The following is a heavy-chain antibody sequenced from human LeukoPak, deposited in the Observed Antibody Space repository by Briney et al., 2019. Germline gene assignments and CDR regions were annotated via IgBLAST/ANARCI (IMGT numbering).Heavy chain of an antibody. Sequence: PSETLSLTCTVSGVSIFSSNYYWGWFRQPPGRGLEWIASVFYTGNTRHNPSLKSRLTISVDTSKNEFSLNLSSVTAEDTAVYYCARRLGSSADGILKYYFDYWGQGTLVTVSS. CDR2: VFYTGNT. D-gene: IGHD6-13*01. CDR1: GVSIFSSNYY. J-gene: IGHJ4*02. V-gene: IGHV4-39*01. CDR3: ARRLGSSADGILKYYFDY.